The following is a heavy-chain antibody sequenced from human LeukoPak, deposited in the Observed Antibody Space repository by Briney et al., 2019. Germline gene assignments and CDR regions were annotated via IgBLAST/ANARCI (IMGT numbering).Heavy chain of an antibody. J-gene: IGHJ4*02. V-gene: IGHV3-30*02. CDR2: IKYDGSRT. CDR1: GMTFDRHG. Sequence: GGSLRLSCVVSGMTFDRHGMHWVRQPPGKGLEWLAFIKYDGSRTDYEDSVQGRFSVSRDNAKNSLYLQMNSLRAEDTAVYYCGRDFKGGGGGVGGQGTLVTVSS. D-gene: IGHD2-15*01. CDR3: GRDFKGGGGGV.